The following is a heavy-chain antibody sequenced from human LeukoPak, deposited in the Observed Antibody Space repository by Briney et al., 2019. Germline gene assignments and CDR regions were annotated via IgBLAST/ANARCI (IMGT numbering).Heavy chain of an antibody. J-gene: IGHJ4*02. D-gene: IGHD2-15*01. CDR1: GYSFSSHG. V-gene: IGHV5-51*01. Sequence: GESLKISCVASGYSFSSHGIVWVRQMPGKGLEWMGIINPADSVTIYSPSFQGQVTISADKSITTAYLQWSSLKASDTAMYYCARRYCSGGTCYYFDYWGQGALVTVSS. CDR2: INPADSVT. CDR3: ARRYCSGGTCYYFDY.